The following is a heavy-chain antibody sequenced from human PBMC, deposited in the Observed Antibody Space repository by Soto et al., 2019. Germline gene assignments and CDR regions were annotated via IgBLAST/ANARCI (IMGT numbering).Heavy chain of an antibody. CDR1: GYTFTIYG. CDR3: ARDPGYDYVWGSSRHNGKLDY. D-gene: IGHD3-16*01. V-gene: IGHV1-18*01. CDR2: ISAYNGNT. J-gene: IGHJ4*02. Sequence: ASVKVSCKASGYTFTIYGISWVRQAPGQGLEWMGWISAYNGNTNYAQKLQGRVTMTTDTSTSTAYMELRSLRSDDTAVYYCARDPGYDYVWGSSRHNGKLDYWGQGTLVTVSS.